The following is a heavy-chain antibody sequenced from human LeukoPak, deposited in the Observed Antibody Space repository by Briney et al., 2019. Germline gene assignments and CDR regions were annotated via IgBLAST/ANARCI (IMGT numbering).Heavy chain of an antibody. J-gene: IGHJ4*02. CDR2: ISGSGGST. CDR1: GFTFSSYA. Sequence: GGSLRLSCAASGFTFSSYAMSWVRQAPGKGLEWVSAISGSGGSTYYADSVKGRFTISRDNSKNTLYLQMNSLRGEDTAVYYCAKDGIRGYCSSTSCYLDYWGQGTLVTVSS. V-gene: IGHV3-23*01. D-gene: IGHD2-2*01. CDR3: AKDGIRGYCSSTSCYLDY.